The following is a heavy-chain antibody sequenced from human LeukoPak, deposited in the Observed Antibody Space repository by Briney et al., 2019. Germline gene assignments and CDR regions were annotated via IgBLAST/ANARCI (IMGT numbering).Heavy chain of an antibody. J-gene: IGHJ4*02. CDR1: GGSISSY. Sequence: SETLSLTCTVSGGSISSYWSWIRQPAGKGLEWIGRIYASGSTYYNPSLKSRVTMSVDTSKNQFSLRLTTVTAAETAVYYCARDSNLEYSSSRGLGRWGQGTLVTVSS. CDR2: IYASGST. D-gene: IGHD6-6*01. CDR3: ARDSNLEYSSSRGLGR. V-gene: IGHV4-4*07.